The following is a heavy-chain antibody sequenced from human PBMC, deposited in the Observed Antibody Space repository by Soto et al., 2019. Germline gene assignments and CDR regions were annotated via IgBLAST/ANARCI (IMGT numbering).Heavy chain of an antibody. CDR2: IYYSGST. CDR1: GGSISSSSYY. J-gene: IGHJ3*02. CDR3: ARVVPAAIGGDAFDI. Sequence: QLQLQESGPGLVKPSETLSLTCTVSGGSISSSSYYWGWIRQPPGKGLEWIGSIYYSGSTYCNPSLKSRVTISVDTSKNQFSLKLSSVTAADTAVYYCARVVPAAIGGDAFDIWGQGTMVTVSS. D-gene: IGHD2-2*01. V-gene: IGHV4-39*01.